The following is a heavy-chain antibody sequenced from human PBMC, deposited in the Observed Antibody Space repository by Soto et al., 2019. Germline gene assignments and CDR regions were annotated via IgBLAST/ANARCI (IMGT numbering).Heavy chain of an antibody. V-gene: IGHV3-33*08. CDR1: GFTFRDYS. CDR2: IWYDGSKK. Sequence: GSLRLSCETSGFTFRDYSMNWVRQAPGKGLEWVALIWYDGSKKYYADSVKGRLTISRDDSKNTLYLQMNSLRAEGTAVYYCARGSEGNAFDIWGQGTMVTVSS. J-gene: IGHJ3*02. D-gene: IGHD3-10*01. CDR3: ARGSEGNAFDI.